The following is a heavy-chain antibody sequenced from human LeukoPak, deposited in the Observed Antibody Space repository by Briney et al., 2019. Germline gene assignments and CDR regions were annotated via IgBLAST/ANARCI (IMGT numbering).Heavy chain of an antibody. CDR2: INPNSGGT. D-gene: IGHD3-22*01. V-gene: IGHV1-2*02. CDR1: GYTFTGYY. CDR3: ARVFSGYYDSSGYYQSFFDY. Sequence: ASVKVSCKASGYTFTGYYMHWVRQALGQGLEWMGWINPNSGGTNYAQKFQGRVTMTRDTSISTAYMELSRLRSDDTAVYYCARVFSGYYDSSGYYQSFFDYWGQGTLVTVSS. J-gene: IGHJ4*02.